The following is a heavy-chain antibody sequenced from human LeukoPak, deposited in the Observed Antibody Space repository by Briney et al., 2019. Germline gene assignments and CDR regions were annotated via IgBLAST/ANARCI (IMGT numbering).Heavy chain of an antibody. V-gene: IGHV3-64D*06. CDR3: VKDLSWSYSFDY. J-gene: IGHJ4*02. CDR1: GFTFSSYG. CDR2: ISSNGGST. D-gene: IGHD1-26*01. Sequence: GGSLRLSCSASGFTFSSYGIHWVRQAPGKGLEYVSAISSNGGSTYYADSVKGRFTISRDNSKNTLYLQMSSLKAEDTAVYYCVKDLSWSYSFDYWGQGTLVTVSS.